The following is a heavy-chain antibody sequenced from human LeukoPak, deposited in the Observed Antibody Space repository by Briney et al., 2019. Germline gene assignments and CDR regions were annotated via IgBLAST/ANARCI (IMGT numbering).Heavy chain of an antibody. J-gene: IGHJ6*02. CDR1: GFTFSSYG. Sequence: GGSLRLSCAASGFTFSSYGMHWVRQAPGKGLEWVAFIRYDGSNKYYADSVKGRFTISRDNSKNTLYLQMNSLRAEDTAVYYCAKDFRYCSGGSCINEADYYGMDVWGQGTTVTVSS. CDR2: IRYDGSNK. CDR3: AKDFRYCSGGSCINEADYYGMDV. D-gene: IGHD2-15*01. V-gene: IGHV3-30*02.